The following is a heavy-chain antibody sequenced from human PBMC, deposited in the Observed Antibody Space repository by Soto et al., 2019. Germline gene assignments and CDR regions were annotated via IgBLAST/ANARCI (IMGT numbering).Heavy chain of an antibody. D-gene: IGHD3-10*01. V-gene: IGHV4-34*01. CDR1: GGSFSGYY. Sequence: QVQLQQWGAGLLKPSETLSLTCAVYGGSFSGYYWSWIRQPPGKGLEWIGEINHSGSTNYNPSLKSRVTISVDTSKNQFSLKQSSVTAADTAVYYCARGFRALLWFGELFGWFDPWGQGTLVTVSS. CDR3: ARGFRALLWFGELFGWFDP. J-gene: IGHJ5*02. CDR2: INHSGST.